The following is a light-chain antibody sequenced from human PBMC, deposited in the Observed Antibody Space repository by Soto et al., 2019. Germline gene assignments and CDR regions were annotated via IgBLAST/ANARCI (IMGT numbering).Light chain of an antibody. J-gene: IGKJ4*01. CDR1: QDVSRS. CDR2: AAS. Sequence: DTQLTQSPSFLSASVGDRVTITCRASQDVSRSVGWYQQKPGKAPKLLISAASTLHSGVPSRFSGSGSGTDFPLTISSLQPEDFATYYCQQLWTYPLTFGGGTKVEI. CDR3: QQLWTYPLT. V-gene: IGKV1-9*01.